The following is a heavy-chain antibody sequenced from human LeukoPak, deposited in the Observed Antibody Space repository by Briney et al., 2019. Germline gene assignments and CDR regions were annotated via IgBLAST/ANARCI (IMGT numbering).Heavy chain of an antibody. CDR2: IYHSGST. J-gene: IGHJ5*02. CDR1: GGSISSSNW. V-gene: IGHV4-4*02. CDR3: ARFTIAAAGSWFDP. Sequence: ASETLSLTCAVSGGSISSSNWWSWVRQPPGKGLEWIGEIYHSGSTNYNPSLKSRVTISVDKSKNQFSLKLSSVTAADTAVYYCARFTIAAAGSWFDPWGQGTLVTVSS. D-gene: IGHD6-13*01.